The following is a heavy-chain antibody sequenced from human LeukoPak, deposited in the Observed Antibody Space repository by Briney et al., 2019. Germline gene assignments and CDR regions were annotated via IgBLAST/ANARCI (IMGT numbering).Heavy chain of an antibody. CDR2: ISGTGDST. J-gene: IGHJ4*02. Sequence: GGSLRLSCAASGFTLSNFAMSWVRQAPGKGLEWVSAISGTGDSTYSADSVKGRFTISRDNSKNTLYLQMNSLRVEDTAVYYCAKAPDYWGQGTLVTVSS. V-gene: IGHV3-23*01. CDR3: AKAPDY. CDR1: GFTLSNFA.